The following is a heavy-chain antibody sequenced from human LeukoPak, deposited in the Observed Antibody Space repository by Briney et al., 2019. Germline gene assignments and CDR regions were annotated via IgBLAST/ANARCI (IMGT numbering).Heavy chain of an antibody. CDR2: IYYSGST. V-gene: IGHV4-59*08. J-gene: IGHJ4*02. CDR1: GGSISSYY. CDR3: ARTQEDGYSDY. Sequence: SETLSLTCTVSGGSISSYYWSWIRQPPGKGLEWIGYIYYSGSTNYNPSLKSRVTISVDTSKKQFSLKLSSVTAADTAVHYCARTQEDGYSDYWGQGTLVTVSS.